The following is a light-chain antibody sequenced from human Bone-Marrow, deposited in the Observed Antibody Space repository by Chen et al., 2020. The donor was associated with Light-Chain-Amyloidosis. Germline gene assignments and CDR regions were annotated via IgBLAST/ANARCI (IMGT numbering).Light chain of an antibody. Sequence: EIVMTQSPATLSVSPGERATLSCRASQSVSSNLAWYQQKPGQAPRLLIYGASTRATGIPARRSGSGSETGFTLTISSVQSEDSAVYYCQQYDNWPPYTFGQGTKLEIK. CDR1: QSVSSN. V-gene: IGKV3-15*01. CDR2: GAS. CDR3: QQYDNWPPYT. J-gene: IGKJ2*01.